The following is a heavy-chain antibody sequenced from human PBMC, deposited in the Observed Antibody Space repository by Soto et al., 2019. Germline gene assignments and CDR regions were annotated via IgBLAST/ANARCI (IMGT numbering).Heavy chain of an antibody. Sequence: HVELVQSGADVKKPGASVTISCKASGYTFTDYALHWVRQAPGQRLEWMGWMNAGVGNTLYSQKFQGRITITRDTSASTAYVELNSLKSEDTAIYYCARDTGYTFGSLNYWGPGTLVTGSS. CDR2: MNAGVGNT. CDR3: ARDTGYTFGSLNY. D-gene: IGHD5-18*01. V-gene: IGHV1-3*01. J-gene: IGHJ4*02. CDR1: GYTFTDYA.